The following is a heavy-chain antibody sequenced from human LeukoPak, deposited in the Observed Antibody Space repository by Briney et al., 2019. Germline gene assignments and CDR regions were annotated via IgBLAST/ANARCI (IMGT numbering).Heavy chain of an antibody. CDR3: ARDLHYFDY. CDR1: GGSVSSGSYY. Sequence: PSETLSLTCTVSGGSVSSGSYYWRWIRQPPGEGLEWIGYIYYSGSTNYNPSLKSRVTISVYTSTNQFSLKLSSVTAADTAVYYCARDLHYFDYWGQGTLVTVSS. V-gene: IGHV4-61*01. CDR2: IYYSGST. J-gene: IGHJ4*02.